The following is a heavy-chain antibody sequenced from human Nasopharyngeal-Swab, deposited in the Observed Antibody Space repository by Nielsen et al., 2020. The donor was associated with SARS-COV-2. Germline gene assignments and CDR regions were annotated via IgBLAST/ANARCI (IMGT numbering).Heavy chain of an antibody. V-gene: IGHV3-23*01. Sequence: GGSLRLSCAASGFTFSSYAMSWVRQAPGKGLEWVSAISGSGGSTYYADSVKGRFTIPRDNSKNTLYLQMNSLRAEDTAVYYCAKDRYDYVWGSYQGFDYWGQGTLVTVSS. CDR2: ISGSGGST. CDR3: AKDRYDYVWGSYQGFDY. CDR1: GFTFSSYA. J-gene: IGHJ4*02. D-gene: IGHD3-16*02.